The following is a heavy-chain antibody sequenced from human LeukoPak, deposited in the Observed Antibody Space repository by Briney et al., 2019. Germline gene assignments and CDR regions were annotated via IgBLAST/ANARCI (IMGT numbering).Heavy chain of an antibody. V-gene: IGHV1-8*01. D-gene: IGHD2/OR15-2a*01. J-gene: IGHJ6*02. CDR3: ARGRLLPYYYYYYGMDV. CDR1: GYTFTSYD. CDR2: MNPNSGNT. Sequence: ASVKVSCKASGYTFTSYDINWVRQATGQGLEWMGWMNPNSGNTGYAQKFQGRVTMTRNTSISTAYMELSSLRSEDTAVYYCARGRLLPYYYYYYGMDVWGQGPTVTASS.